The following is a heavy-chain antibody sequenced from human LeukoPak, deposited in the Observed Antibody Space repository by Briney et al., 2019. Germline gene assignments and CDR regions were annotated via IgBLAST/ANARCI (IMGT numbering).Heavy chain of an antibody. D-gene: IGHD3-3*01. CDR1: GGSISSSNW. CDR2: IYHSGST. Sequence: SGTLSLTCAVSGGSISSSNWWSWVRQPPGKGLEWIGEIYHSGSTNYNPSLKSRVTISVDKSKNQFSLKLSSVTAADTAVYYCARQPRITVFGVVKKGGNWFDPWGQGTLVTVSS. CDR3: ARQPRITVFGVVKKGGNWFDP. V-gene: IGHV4-4*02. J-gene: IGHJ5*02.